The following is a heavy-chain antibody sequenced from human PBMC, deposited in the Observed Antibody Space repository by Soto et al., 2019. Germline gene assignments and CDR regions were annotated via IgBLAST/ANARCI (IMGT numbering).Heavy chain of an antibody. V-gene: IGHV3-7*05. D-gene: IGHD5-12*01. Sequence: GGSLRLSCAASGFTFSLYWMTWVRQAPGKRPEWVANIKQDGSEEYYLDSVRGRFTISGDNAKNSLFLQMDSLRADDTAVYYCARDGCDSGCLDLWGQGTPVTVSS. CDR3: ARDGCDSGCLDL. J-gene: IGHJ4*02. CDR2: IKQDGSEE. CDR1: GFTFSLYW.